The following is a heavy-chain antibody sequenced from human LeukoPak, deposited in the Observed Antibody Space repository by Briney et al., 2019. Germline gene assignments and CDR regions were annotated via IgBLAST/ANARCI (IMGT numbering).Heavy chain of an antibody. V-gene: IGHV3-48*01. CDR3: ARDSRSHCGTDACYGPYFDY. J-gene: IGHJ4*02. D-gene: IGHD2-2*01. CDR2: IRGSGTTI. Sequence: GGSLRLSCAASGFTFSTSSMNWVRQAPGKGLEWISYIRGSGTTIYYADSVKGRFAISRDNARNSLYLQMDSLRAEDTAVYFCARDSRSHCGTDACYGPYFDYWGQGALVTVSS. CDR1: GFTFSTSS.